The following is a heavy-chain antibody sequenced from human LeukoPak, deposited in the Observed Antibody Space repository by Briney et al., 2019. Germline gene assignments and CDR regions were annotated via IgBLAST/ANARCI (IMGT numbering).Heavy chain of an antibody. J-gene: IGHJ4*02. CDR2: IYPGDSDT. V-gene: IGHV5-51*01. CDR1: GYSFTSYW. Sequence: GESLKISCKGSGYSFTSYWIGWVRQMPGKGLEWMGIIYPGDSDTRYSPSFKGQVTISADKSISTAYLQWSSLKASDTAMYYCARVGYSSSSFYSFYFDYWGQGTLVTVSS. CDR3: ARVGYSSSSFYSFYFDY. D-gene: IGHD6-6*01.